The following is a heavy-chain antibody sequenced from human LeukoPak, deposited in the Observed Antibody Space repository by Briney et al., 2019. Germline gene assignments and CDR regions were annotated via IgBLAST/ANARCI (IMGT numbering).Heavy chain of an antibody. J-gene: IGHJ4*02. CDR1: EFTFGFYG. D-gene: IGHD4-17*01. Sequence: PGGSLRLSCAASEFTFGFYGMHWVRQAPGEGLEWVAFIRFDGSNKYYADSVKGRFTISRDNSRNTLYLQTNSLRAEDTAVYYCAKDRRDADYEFYFDYWGQGTLVTVSS. CDR2: IRFDGSNK. CDR3: AKDRRDADYEFYFDY. V-gene: IGHV3-30*02.